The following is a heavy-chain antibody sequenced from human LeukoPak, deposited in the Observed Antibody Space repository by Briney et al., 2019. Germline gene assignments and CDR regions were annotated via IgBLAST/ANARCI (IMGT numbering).Heavy chain of an antibody. CDR2: SSRSSSYI. Sequence: GGSLRLSCAASGFTFSSYSMNWVRQAPGKGLEWVSSSSRSSSYIYYADSVKGRSTISRDYAKNSLYLQMNSLRVEDTAVYYCAKVAKYYYGPETYYFFEQWGQGTPVTASS. J-gene: IGHJ4*02. D-gene: IGHD3-10*01. V-gene: IGHV3-21*01. CDR3: AKVAKYYYGPETYYFFEQ. CDR1: GFTFSSYS.